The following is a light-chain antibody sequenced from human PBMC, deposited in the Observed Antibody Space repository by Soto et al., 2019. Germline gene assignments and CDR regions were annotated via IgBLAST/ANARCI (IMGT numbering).Light chain of an antibody. CDR1: QRVSSY. CDR2: DAS. Sequence: EIVLTQSPATLSLSPGERATLSCRASQRVSSYLAWYQQKPGQAPRLLIYDASNGATGIPVRFSGSGSGTDFTLTIRSLEPEDCAVYYCQQRSNWPLPFGGGSKVEIK. CDR3: QQRSNWPLP. J-gene: IGKJ4*01. V-gene: IGKV3-11*01.